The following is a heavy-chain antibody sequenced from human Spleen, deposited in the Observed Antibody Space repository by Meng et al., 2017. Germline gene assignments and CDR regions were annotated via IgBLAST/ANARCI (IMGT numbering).Heavy chain of an antibody. Sequence: GSLRLSCTVSGASISSYYWSWIRQPPGKGLEWIGYVYHSGSANYNPSLKSRVTMSVDTSRNQFSLKVSSVTAADTAVYYCAREDYGDSRNNWFDPWGQGTLVTVSS. D-gene: IGHD4-17*01. CDR1: GASISSYY. V-gene: IGHV4-59*01. CDR3: AREDYGDSRNNWFDP. J-gene: IGHJ5*02. CDR2: VYHSGSA.